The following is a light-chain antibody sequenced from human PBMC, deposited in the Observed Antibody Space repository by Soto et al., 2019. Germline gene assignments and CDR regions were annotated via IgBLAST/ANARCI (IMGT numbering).Light chain of an antibody. CDR2: HII. V-gene: IGLV2-14*03. CDR1: SSDVGAYIS. CDR3: VSFTTSRSYV. J-gene: IGLJ1*01. Sequence: QSVLTGSGSVSVSPEQSFSISCNGTSSDVGAYISVSWYQQHPGKAPKLMIYHIINRPSGVSNRFSGSKSGNTASLTISGLQAEDEADYYCVSFTTSRSYVFGTGSKVTVL.